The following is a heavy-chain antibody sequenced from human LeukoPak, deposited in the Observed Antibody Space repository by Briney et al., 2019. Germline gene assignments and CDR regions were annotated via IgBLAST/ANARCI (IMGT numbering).Heavy chain of an antibody. CDR1: GGTFGSYA. J-gene: IGHJ4*02. CDR3: ARDSRYSSGWSVRPFDY. D-gene: IGHD6-19*01. Sequence: ASVKVSCKASGGTFGSYAISWVRQAPGQGLEWMGRIIPILGIANYAQKFQGRVTITADKSTSTAYMELSSLRSEDTAVYYCARDSRYSSGWSVRPFDYWGQGTLVTVSS. CDR2: IIPILGIA. V-gene: IGHV1-69*04.